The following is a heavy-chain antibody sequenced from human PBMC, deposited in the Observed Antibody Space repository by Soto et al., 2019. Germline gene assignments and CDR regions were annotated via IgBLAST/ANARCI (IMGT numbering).Heavy chain of an antibody. CDR1: GGSISSTNW. CDR3: ARDRDSSDTGGMDV. V-gene: IGHV4-4*02. Sequence: QVQLQESGPGLVKPSGTLSLTCAVSGGSISSTNWWSWVRQDPGKGLELIGEIRHSGTTNYNPSLKSRVTISVDKSKNQFSLNLSSVTAADTAVDYCARDRDSSDTGGMDVWGQGTTVTVSS. J-gene: IGHJ6*02. D-gene: IGHD3-22*01. CDR2: IRHSGTT.